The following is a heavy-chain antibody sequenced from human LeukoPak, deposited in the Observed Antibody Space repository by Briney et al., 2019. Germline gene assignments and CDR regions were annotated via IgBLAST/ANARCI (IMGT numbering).Heavy chain of an antibody. CDR2: IHSDGSSA. Sequence: GGSLRLSCAASRFTFSTYWMHWVRQAPGKGLVWVSRIHSDGSSANYADSVKGRFTISRDNAKNTLYLQMNSLRGDDTSVYYCVIWAGTATGFSGPFDYWSQGTPVTVSS. J-gene: IGHJ4*02. V-gene: IGHV3-74*01. D-gene: IGHD6-13*01. CDR3: VIWAGTATGFSGPFDY. CDR1: RFTFSTYW.